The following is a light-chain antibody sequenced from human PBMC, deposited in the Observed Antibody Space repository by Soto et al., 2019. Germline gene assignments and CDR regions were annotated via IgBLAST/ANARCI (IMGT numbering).Light chain of an antibody. V-gene: IGKV3-20*01. CDR3: QHYGSSPLT. CDR2: GAS. J-gene: IGKJ1*01. CDR1: QSVSSSY. Sequence: EIVLTQSPGTLSLSPGERATLSCRASQSVSSSYLAWYQQKPGQSPRLLIYGASNRATGIPDRFSGSGSGTDFTLTISRLEPEDFAVYYCQHYGSSPLTFGQGTKVEIK.